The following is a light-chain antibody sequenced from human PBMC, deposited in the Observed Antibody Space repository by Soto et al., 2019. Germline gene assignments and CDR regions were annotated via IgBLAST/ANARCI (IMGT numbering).Light chain of an antibody. J-gene: IGKJ1*01. Sequence: EIVLTQSPATLSVYPGERVTLSCRASQSLSGNLAWYQQKPGLAPRLLINRASTRATGIPARFSGSGSETEFTLTISXLQSEDFAVYYCQQYNNWPRTFGQGTKV. V-gene: IGKV3-15*01. CDR1: QSLSGN. CDR2: RAS. CDR3: QQYNNWPRT.